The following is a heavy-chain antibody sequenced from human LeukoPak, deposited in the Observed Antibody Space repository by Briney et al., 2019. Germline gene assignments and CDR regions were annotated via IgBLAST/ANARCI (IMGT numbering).Heavy chain of an antibody. D-gene: IGHD5-18*01. CDR3: AREVFSYGQQVDY. V-gene: IGHV3-48*01. J-gene: IGHJ4*02. CDR2: ISSSSSTI. Sequence: GGSLRLSCAASGFTFSSYSMNWVRQAPGKGLEWVSYISSSSSTIYYADSVKGRFTISRDNAKNSLYLQMNSLRAEDTAVYYCAREVFSYGQQVDYWGQGTLVTVSS. CDR1: GFTFSSYS.